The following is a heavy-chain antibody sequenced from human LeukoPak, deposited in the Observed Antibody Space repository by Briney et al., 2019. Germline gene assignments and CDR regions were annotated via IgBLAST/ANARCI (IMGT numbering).Heavy chain of an antibody. CDR2: ICGRGDKT. CDR3: VRRGDASSGWGDHDY. D-gene: IGHD6-19*01. J-gene: IGHJ4*02. Sequence: GGALRLSCAASGFTFNRNAIRWVRQAPGKGLEWGSTICGRGDKTFYADSVKGRFTISRDNSKNMLHLQMSSLTGEDTALYYCVRRGDASSGWGDHDYWGQGALVTVSS. CDR1: GFTFNRNA. V-gene: IGHV3-23*01.